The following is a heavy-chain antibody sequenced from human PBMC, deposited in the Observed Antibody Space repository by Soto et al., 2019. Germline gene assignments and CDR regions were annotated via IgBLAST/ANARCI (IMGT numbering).Heavy chain of an antibody. CDR1: GYTFTSYG. CDR2: ISAYNGNT. Sequence: ASVKVSCKASGYTFTSYGISWVRQAPGQGLEWMGWISAYNGNTNYAQKLQGRVTMTTDTCTSTAYMELRSLRSDDTAVYYCARERGVGYCSSTSCQPRNGIDPWGQAT. J-gene: IGHJ5*02. D-gene: IGHD2-2*01. V-gene: IGHV1-18*01. CDR3: ARERGVGYCSSTSCQPRNGIDP.